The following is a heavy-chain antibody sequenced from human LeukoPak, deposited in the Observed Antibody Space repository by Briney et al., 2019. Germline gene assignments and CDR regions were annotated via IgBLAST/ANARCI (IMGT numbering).Heavy chain of an antibody. CDR2: ISSNGFYI. V-gene: IGHV3-21*04. CDR1: GFTFSDYT. CDR3: AKGDKRVIGNYYYYMDV. Sequence: GGSLRLSCAASGFTFSDYTINWVRQAPGKGLEWVSSISSNGFYIYYADSVKGRFTISRDNAKNSLYLQMNSLRAEDTAVYYCAKGDKRVIGNYYYYMDVWGKGTTVTVSS. D-gene: IGHD3-22*01. J-gene: IGHJ6*03.